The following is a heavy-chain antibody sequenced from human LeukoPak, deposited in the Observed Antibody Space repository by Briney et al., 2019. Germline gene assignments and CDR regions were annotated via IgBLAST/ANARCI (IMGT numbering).Heavy chain of an antibody. CDR2: ISGSGGST. J-gene: IGHJ4*02. D-gene: IGHD5-18*01. CDR3: ATPLRAYSYVFYS. V-gene: IGHV3-23*01. CDR1: GFTFSSYA. Sequence: GGSLRLSCAASGFTFSSYAMSWVRQAPGKGLEWVSGISGSGGSTYYADSVKGRVTISRDNSKNTLYMQMKSLRAEDTAVYYCATPLRAYSYVFYSWGPGTLVTVSS.